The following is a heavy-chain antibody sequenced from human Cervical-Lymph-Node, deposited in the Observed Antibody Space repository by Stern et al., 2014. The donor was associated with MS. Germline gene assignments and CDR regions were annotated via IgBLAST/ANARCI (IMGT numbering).Heavy chain of an antibody. CDR1: GFTFSSYD. CDR2: IWYDGSDK. D-gene: IGHD2/OR15-2a*01. Sequence: QVQLVESGGGVVQPGRSLRLYCAASGFTFSSYDIHWVRQAPGKGLEWVAVIWYDGSDKNYADSVKGRFTISRDNPKNTLYVQMNSLRVEDTAVYYCARAPSRGNSYWYFDLWGRGTLVTVSS. CDR3: ARAPSRGNSYWYFDL. J-gene: IGHJ2*01. V-gene: IGHV3-33*01.